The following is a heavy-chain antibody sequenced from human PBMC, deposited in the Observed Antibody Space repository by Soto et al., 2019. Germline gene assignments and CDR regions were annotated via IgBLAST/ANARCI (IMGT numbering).Heavy chain of an antibody. CDR2: IRSKANSYAT. Sequence: GGSLRLSCAASGFTFSGSAMHWVRQASGKGLEWVGRIRSKANSYATAYAASVKGRFTISRDDSKNTAYLQMNSLKTEDTAVYYCTRAFPKYLASFDYWGQATLVTVSS. V-gene: IGHV3-73*01. D-gene: IGHD2-2*01. CDR3: TRAFPKYLASFDY. CDR1: GFTFSGSA. J-gene: IGHJ4*02.